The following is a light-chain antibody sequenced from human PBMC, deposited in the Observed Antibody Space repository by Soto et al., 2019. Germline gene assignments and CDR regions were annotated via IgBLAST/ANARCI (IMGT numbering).Light chain of an antibody. Sequence: QSVLTQPPSVSGSPGQSVTISCTGTSSDVGSYNRVSWYQQPPGTAPKLIIYEVSNRPSGVPDRFSGSKSGNTASLTISGLQAEDEADYYCSSYRSSSNVVFGGGTKVTVL. CDR2: EVS. V-gene: IGLV2-18*02. CDR1: SSDVGSYNR. CDR3: SSYRSSSNVV. J-gene: IGLJ2*01.